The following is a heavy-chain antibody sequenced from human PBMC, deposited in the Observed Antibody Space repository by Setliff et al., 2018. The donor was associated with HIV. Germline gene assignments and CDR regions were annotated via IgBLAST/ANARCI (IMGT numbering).Heavy chain of an antibody. D-gene: IGHD3-22*01. J-gene: IGHJ4*02. CDR2: MYYSGSI. Sequence: SETLSLTCTVSGGSINSSLYYWAWIRQPPGKGLEWIGNMYYSGSIFYKPSLKSRVTISVDTSKNQFSLKLSSVTAADTAVYYCARATYYDSSGIFDYWGQGTLVTVSS. CDR3: ARATYYDSSGIFDY. CDR1: GGSINSSLYY. V-gene: IGHV4-39*07.